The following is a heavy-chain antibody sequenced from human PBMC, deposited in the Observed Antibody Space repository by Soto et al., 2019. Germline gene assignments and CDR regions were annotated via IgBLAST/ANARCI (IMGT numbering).Heavy chain of an antibody. J-gene: IGHJ3*02. CDR1: GGSISSYY. D-gene: IGHD2-21*02. Sequence: QVQLQESGPGLVKPSETLSLTCTVSGGSISSYYWSWIRQPPGKGLEWIGYIYYSGSTNYNPSLMSRVTISVDTSKNQFSLKLSSVPAAYTAVYYWARETAYCGGDCEGAFDIWGQGTMVTVSS. CDR3: ARETAYCGGDCEGAFDI. CDR2: IYYSGST. V-gene: IGHV4-59*01.